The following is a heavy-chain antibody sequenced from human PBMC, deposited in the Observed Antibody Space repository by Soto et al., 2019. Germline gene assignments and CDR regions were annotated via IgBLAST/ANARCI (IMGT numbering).Heavy chain of an antibody. V-gene: IGHV4-59*01. J-gene: IGHJ5*02. CDR3: ARAHLYGWFDP. D-gene: IGHD4-17*01. Sequence: PSETLSLTCTVSGGSISSYYWSWIRQPPGKGLEWIGYIYYSGSTNYNPSLKSRVTISVDTSKNQFSLKLSSVTAADTAVYYCARAHLYGWFDPWGQGTLVIVSS. CDR2: IYYSGST. CDR1: GGSISSYY.